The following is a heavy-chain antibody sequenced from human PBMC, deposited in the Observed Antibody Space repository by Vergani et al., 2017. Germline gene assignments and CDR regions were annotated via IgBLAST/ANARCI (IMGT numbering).Heavy chain of an antibody. CDR2: VSTGTKSQ. CDR3: AKDRSIAAPYFDY. J-gene: IGHJ4*02. V-gene: IGHV3-48*01. Sequence: QLVESGGGWVQPGGSLRLSCVVSGFDFSSYIMNWVRQAPGKGLEWVSFVSTGTKSQSYAESVKGRFTISRDSAKNTLYLQMNSLRAEDTAVYYCAKDRSIAAPYFDYWGQGTPVTVSS. D-gene: IGHD6-6*01. CDR1: GFDFSSYI.